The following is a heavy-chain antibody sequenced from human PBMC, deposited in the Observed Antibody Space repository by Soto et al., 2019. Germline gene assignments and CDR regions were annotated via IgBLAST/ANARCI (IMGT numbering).Heavy chain of an antibody. J-gene: IGHJ4*02. Sequence: PSETLSLPCAVSGDSIDSGAFSLSWIRQPPGKGLEWIGYVTHSGTAYSIPSLNGRLTLSVDSSQTQFSLKLTSVTAADSAFYYCARMHWSQSSLDYWGRGILLTVSS. CDR1: GDSIDSGAFS. D-gene: IGHD6-19*01. V-gene: IGHV4-30-2*01. CDR3: ARMHWSQSSLDY. CDR2: VTHSGTA.